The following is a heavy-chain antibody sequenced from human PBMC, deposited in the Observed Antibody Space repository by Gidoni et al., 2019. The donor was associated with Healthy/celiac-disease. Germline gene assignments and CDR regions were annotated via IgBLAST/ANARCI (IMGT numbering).Heavy chain of an antibody. J-gene: IGHJ4*02. D-gene: IGHD3-10*01. CDR1: GFTFSSYA. Sequence: QVQLVESGGGVVQPGRSLRLSCAASGFTFSSYAMHWVRQAPGKGLEWVAVISYDGSNKYYADSVKGRFTISRDNSKNTLYLQMNSLRAEDTAVYYCARGAKGSGGYYFDYWGQGTLVTVSS. V-gene: IGHV3-30-3*01. CDR3: ARGAKGSGGYYFDY. CDR2: ISYDGSNK.